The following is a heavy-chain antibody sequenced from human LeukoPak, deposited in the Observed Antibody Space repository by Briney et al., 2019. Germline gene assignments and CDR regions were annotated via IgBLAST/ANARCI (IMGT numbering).Heavy chain of an antibody. J-gene: IGHJ4*02. CDR2: IKQDGSEK. V-gene: IGHV3-7*01. Sequence: QSGGSLRLSCAASGFTFSSYWMSWVRQAPGKGLEWVANIKQDGSEKYYVDSVKGRFTISRDNAKNSLYLQMSSLRAEDTAVYYCARDIPYYYDSSGFDYWGRGTLVTVSS. D-gene: IGHD3-22*01. CDR1: GFTFSSYW. CDR3: ARDIPYYYDSSGFDY.